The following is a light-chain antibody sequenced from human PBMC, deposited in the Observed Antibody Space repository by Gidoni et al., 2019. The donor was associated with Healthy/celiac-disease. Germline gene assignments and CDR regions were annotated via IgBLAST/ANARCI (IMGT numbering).Light chain of an antibody. CDR3: QQYYTTPPLT. Sequence: DIVMTQSPDSLAVSLGERATINCKSSQSVLYSSDNRNYLAWYQQKPGQPPKLLIYWAFIRESGVPDRFSGSGSGTDFTLTISSLQAEDVAVYYCQQYYTTPPLTFGGXTKVEIK. J-gene: IGKJ4*01. CDR2: WAF. CDR1: QSVLYSSDNRNY. V-gene: IGKV4-1*01.